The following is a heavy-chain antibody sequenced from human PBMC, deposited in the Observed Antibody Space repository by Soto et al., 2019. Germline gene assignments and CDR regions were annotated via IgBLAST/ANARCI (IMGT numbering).Heavy chain of an antibody. J-gene: IGHJ6*03. D-gene: IGHD1-1*01. Sequence: PSQTLSLTCDISGDSVSSNSAGWNWIRQTPSRGFEWLGRTYYKSKWYYTYAASVKSRITVSPDTSKNQFSLQLTSVTPEDTAVYYCARGSWDDVSGHYYMDVWDKGTTVTVSS. V-gene: IGHV6-1*01. CDR2: TYYKSKWYY. CDR1: GDSVSSNSAG. CDR3: ARGSWDDVSGHYYMDV.